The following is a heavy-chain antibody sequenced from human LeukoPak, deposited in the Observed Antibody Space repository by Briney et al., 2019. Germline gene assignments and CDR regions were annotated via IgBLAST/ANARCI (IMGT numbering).Heavy chain of an antibody. V-gene: IGHV3-74*01. CDR2: VXKXXXYX. D-gene: IGHD3-16*01. CDR3: VRDDDVYGFDY. Sequence: GGSLRLSCAASGFIFSRHWMHWVRQAPGEGXXCVAXVXKXXXYXXXXXXXXGRFTISRDNAKNTLYLQMNSLRVEDTARYYCVRDDDVYGFDYWGQGTVVTVSS. CDR1: GFIFSRHW. J-gene: IGHJ4*02.